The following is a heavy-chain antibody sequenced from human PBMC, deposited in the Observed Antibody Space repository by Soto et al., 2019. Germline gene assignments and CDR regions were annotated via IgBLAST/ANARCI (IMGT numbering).Heavy chain of an antibody. Sequence: PGGSLRLSCAASGFTFSSYGMHWVRQAPGKGLEWVAVIWYDGSNKYYADSVKGRFTISRDNSKNTLYLQMNSLRAEDTAVYYCARDRFLVWSSVIVVVPAAGFDYWGQGTLVTVSS. CDR1: GFTFSSYG. CDR2: IWYDGSNK. D-gene: IGHD2-2*01. CDR3: ARDRFLVWSSVIVVVPAAGFDY. J-gene: IGHJ4*02. V-gene: IGHV3-33*01.